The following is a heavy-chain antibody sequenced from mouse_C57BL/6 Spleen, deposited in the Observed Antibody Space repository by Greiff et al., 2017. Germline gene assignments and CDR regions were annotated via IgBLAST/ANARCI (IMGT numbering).Heavy chain of an antibody. D-gene: IGHD2-2*01. CDR3: ARVVTTSYFDY. CDR1: GYAFSSSW. V-gene: IGHV1-82*01. Sequence: VQLQQSGPELVKPGASVKISCKASGYAFSSSWMNWVKQRPGKGIEWIGRIYPGDGDTNYNGKFKGKATLTADKSSSTAYMQLSSLTSEDSAVYFCARVVTTSYFDYWGQGTTLTVSS. J-gene: IGHJ2*01. CDR2: IYPGDGDT.